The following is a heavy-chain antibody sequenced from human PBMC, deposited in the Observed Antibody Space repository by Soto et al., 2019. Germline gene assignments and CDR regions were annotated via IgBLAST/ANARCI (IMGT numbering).Heavy chain of an antibody. J-gene: IGHJ5*02. Sequence: ASGKVSCKASGYTFTGYYMHFVRQAPGQGLEWMGWINPNSGGTNYAQKFQGRVTMTRDTSISTAYMELSRLRSDDTAVYYCARAKVAARLEKYNWFDPWGQGTLVAVSS. CDR1: GYTFTGYY. V-gene: IGHV1-2*02. CDR2: INPNSGGT. D-gene: IGHD6-6*01. CDR3: ARAKVAARLEKYNWFDP.